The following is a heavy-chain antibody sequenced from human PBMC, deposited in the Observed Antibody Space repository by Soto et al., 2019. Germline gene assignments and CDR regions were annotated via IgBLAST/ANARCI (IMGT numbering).Heavy chain of an antibody. Sequence: SETLSLTCTVSGGSISSYYWSWIRQPPGKGLEWIGYIYYSGSTNYNPSLKSRVTISVDTSKNQFSLKLSSVTAADTAVYYCARLSEIAGGIAFDIWGQGTMVTVSS. J-gene: IGHJ3*02. CDR2: IYYSGST. V-gene: IGHV4-59*08. D-gene: IGHD6-13*01. CDR1: GGSISSYY. CDR3: ARLSEIAGGIAFDI.